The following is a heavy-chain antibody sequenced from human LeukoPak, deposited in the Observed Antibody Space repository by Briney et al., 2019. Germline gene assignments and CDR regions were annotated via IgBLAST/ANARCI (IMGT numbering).Heavy chain of an antibody. D-gene: IGHD3-10*01. J-gene: IGHJ4*02. CDR2: ISGSGGST. Sequence: QPGGSLRLSCAASGFTFSSYAMSWVRQAPGKGLEWVSAISGSGGSTYYADSVKGRFTSSRDNSKNTLYLQMNSLRAEDTAVYYCANSQLTWNGVRGVPISRFDYWGQGTLVTVSS. CDR1: GFTFSSYA. V-gene: IGHV3-23*01. CDR3: ANSQLTWNGVRGVPISRFDY.